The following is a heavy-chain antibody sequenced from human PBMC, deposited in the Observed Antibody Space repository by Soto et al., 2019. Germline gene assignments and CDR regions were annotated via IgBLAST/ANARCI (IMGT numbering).Heavy chain of an antibody. CDR3: AGDPVVASTRALDY. CDR2: ISYDGSNK. J-gene: IGHJ4*02. V-gene: IGHV3-30*04. Sequence: GGSLRLSCAASGFTFSSYAMHWVRQAPGKGLEWMAVISYDGSNKYYADSVKDRFTISRDNSKNTLYLQMNSLRAEDTAVYYCAGDPVVASTRALDYWGQGTLVTVSS. CDR1: GFTFSSYA. D-gene: IGHD2-15*01.